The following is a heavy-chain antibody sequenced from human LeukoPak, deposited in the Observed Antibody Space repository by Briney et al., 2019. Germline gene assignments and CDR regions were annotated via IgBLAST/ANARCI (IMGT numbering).Heavy chain of an antibody. Sequence: SETLSLTCTVSGYSISSGYYWGWIRQPPGKGLEWIGSIYHSGSTYYNPSLKSRVTISVDTSKNQFSLKLSSVTAADTAVYYCASGGAAAGKGRDAFDIWGQGTMVTVSS. CDR2: IYHSGST. D-gene: IGHD6-13*01. CDR3: ASGGAAAGKGRDAFDI. J-gene: IGHJ3*02. V-gene: IGHV4-38-2*02. CDR1: GYSISSGYY.